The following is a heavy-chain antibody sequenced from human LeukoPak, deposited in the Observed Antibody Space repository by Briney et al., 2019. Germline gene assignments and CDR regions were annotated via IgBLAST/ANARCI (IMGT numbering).Heavy chain of an antibody. D-gene: IGHD3-22*01. CDR1: GFTFSSYA. Sequence: GGSLRLSCAASGFTFSSYAMSWVRQAPGKGLEWVSTITGSGGRTYYADSVMGRLTISRENSKNTLYLQMNSLRPEDTAIYYCAKERISMMVVVFDCWGQGTLVTVSS. CDR2: ITGSGGRT. J-gene: IGHJ4*02. CDR3: AKERISMMVVVFDC. V-gene: IGHV3-23*01.